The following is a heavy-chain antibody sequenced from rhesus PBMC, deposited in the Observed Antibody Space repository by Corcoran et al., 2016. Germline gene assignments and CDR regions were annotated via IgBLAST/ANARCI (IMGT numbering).Heavy chain of an antibody. D-gene: IGHD1-7*02. CDR2: IYGNSAST. J-gene: IGHJ4*01. V-gene: IGHV4-73*01. Sequence: QVQLQQWGEGLVKPSETLSLTCAVYGGSISGYYYWSWIRQPPGKGLEWIGYIYGNSASTNYNPSLKKRVTMSKDTAKNQFSRKLSSVTAADTAVDYCARDGRITGTTTFDYRGQGVLVTVSS. CDR1: GGSISGYYY. CDR3: ARDGRITGTTTFDY.